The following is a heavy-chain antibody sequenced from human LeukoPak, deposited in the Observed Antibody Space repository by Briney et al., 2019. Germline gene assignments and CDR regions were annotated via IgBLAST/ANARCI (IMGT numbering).Heavy chain of an antibody. V-gene: IGHV3-23*01. CDR1: GFTFSSYA. Sequence: GGSLRLSCAASGFTFSSYAMSWVRQAPGKGMEWVSATSGSGDGTFYADSVKGRFTISRDNSKNTLYLQMNSLRAEDTAIYYCAKLRDFFDSSGQFDYWGQGTLVTVSS. CDR2: TSGSGDGT. D-gene: IGHD3-22*01. J-gene: IGHJ4*02. CDR3: AKLRDFFDSSGQFDY.